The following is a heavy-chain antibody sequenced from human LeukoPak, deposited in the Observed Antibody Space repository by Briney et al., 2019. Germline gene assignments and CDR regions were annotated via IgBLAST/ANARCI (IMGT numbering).Heavy chain of an antibody. CDR3: TRGVYSYDGSGEYAGGYYYMDV. D-gene: IGHD3-22*01. V-gene: IGHV1-69*05. CDR1: GGSFDRHV. J-gene: IGHJ6*03. Sequence: GASVEVSFKASGGSFDRHVLSWLRQAPGQGLEWMGGINPIAGTTSHAQKFQDRISITTDGSTTAYMALSSLTSEDTAVYYCTRGVYSYDGSGEYAGGYYYMDVWGKGTTVTVSS. CDR2: INPIAGTT.